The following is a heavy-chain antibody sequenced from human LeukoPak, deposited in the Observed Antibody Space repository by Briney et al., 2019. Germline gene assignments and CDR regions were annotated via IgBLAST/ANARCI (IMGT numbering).Heavy chain of an antibody. D-gene: IGHD5-24*01. V-gene: IGHV3-48*03. J-gene: IGHJ6*02. CDR2: ISSSGSTI. CDR3: ARVHAMAYYYGMDV. CDR1: GFTFSSYE. Sequence: GGSLRPSCAASGFTFSSYEMNWVRQAPGKGLEWVSYISSSGSTIYYADSVKGRFTISRDNAKNSLYLQMNSLRAEDTAVYYCARVHAMAYYYGMDVWGQGTTVTVSS.